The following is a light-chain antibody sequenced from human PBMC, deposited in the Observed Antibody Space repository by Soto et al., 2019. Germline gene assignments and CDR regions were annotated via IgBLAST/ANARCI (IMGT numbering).Light chain of an antibody. J-gene: IGKJ4*01. CDR1: QDIANY. V-gene: IGKV1-33*01. CDR3: QQYDNLPLT. CDR2: DAS. Sequence: DLQMTQSPSSLSASVGDRVTITCQASQDIANYVNWYQQKPGKAPKLLIYDASNLETGVPSRFSGSASGTDFTFTISSLQPEDTATYYCQQYDNLPLTFGGGTKVEIK.